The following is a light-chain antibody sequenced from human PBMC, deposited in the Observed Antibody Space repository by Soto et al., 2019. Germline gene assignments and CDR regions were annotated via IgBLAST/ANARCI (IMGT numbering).Light chain of an antibody. Sequence: EIVMTQSPATLSVSPGERATLSCRASQSVDSNLAWYQQNPGQPPRLLIYDASTRATGIPARISGSGSGTEFTLTISSLQSEDFAVYYCQQYNNWRTFGQGTKVEIK. CDR1: QSVDSN. V-gene: IGKV3-15*01. J-gene: IGKJ1*01. CDR3: QQYNNWRT. CDR2: DAS.